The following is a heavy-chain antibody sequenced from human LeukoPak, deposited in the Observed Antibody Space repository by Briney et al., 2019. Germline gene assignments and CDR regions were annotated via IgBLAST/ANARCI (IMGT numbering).Heavy chain of an antibody. CDR2: IVVGSGNT. D-gene: IGHD5-18*01. CDR3: AADDVDTAMVTESY. J-gene: IGHJ4*02. CDR1: GFTFTSSA. Sequence: ASVKVSCKASGFTFTSSAMQWVRQARGQRLEWIGWIVVGSGNTNYAQKFQERVTITRDMSTSTAYMELSSLRSEDTAVYYCAADDVDTAMVTESYWGQGTLVTVSS. V-gene: IGHV1-58*02.